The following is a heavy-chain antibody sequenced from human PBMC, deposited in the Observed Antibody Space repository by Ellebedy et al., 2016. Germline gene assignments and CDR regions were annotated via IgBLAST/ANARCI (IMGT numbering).Heavy chain of an antibody. CDR2: ISGDGRTT. J-gene: IGHJ4*02. Sequence: GGSLRLSXATSGLPFRTFFMSWVRQTPGKGLEWVSTISGDGRTTYFADSVKGRFSISRDNVKNILFLQMNNLRADDTAVYYCRQGHYADYWGQGTLVTVS. V-gene: IGHV3-23*01. CDR1: GLPFRTFF. CDR3: RQGHYADY.